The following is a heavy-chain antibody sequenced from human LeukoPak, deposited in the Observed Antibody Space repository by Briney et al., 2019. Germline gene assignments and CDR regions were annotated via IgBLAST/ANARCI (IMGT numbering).Heavy chain of an antibody. V-gene: IGHV3-30*02. J-gene: IGHJ4*02. CDR3: AKVLTLGYCSSTSCTDY. CDR2: IRYDGSNK. Sequence: GGSLRLSCAASGFTFSTYGMHWVRQAPGKGLEWVAFIRYDGSNKYYADSVKGRFTISRDNSKNTLYLQMNSLRAEDTAAYYCAKVLTLGYCSSTSCTDYWGQGTLVTVSS. CDR1: GFTFSTYG. D-gene: IGHD2-2*01.